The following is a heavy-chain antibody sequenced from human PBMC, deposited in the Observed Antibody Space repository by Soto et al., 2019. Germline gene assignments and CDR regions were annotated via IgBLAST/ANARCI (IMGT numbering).Heavy chain of an antibody. J-gene: IGHJ6*03. V-gene: IGHV1-18*01. CDR1: GYTFTSYG. CDR2: ISAYNGNT. Sequence: GASVKVSCKASGYTFTSYGISWVRQAPGQGLEWMGWISAYNGNTNYAQKLQGRVTMTTDTSTSTAYMELRSLRSDDTAVYYCARARDGSSWYYYYMDVWGKGTTVTVSS. CDR3: ARARDGSSWYYYYMDV. D-gene: IGHD6-13*01.